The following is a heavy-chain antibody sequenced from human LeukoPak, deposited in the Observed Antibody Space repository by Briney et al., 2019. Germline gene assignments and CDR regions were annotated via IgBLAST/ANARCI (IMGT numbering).Heavy chain of an antibody. CDR1: GGSISSYY. CDR3: AAHRGYSGYEYYYDSRWGFDY. D-gene: IGHD3-22*01. CDR2: IYTSGST. Sequence: SETLSLTCTVSGGSISSYYWSWIRQPAGKGLEWIGRIYTSGSTNYNPSLKSRVTMSVDTSKNQFSLKLGSVTAADTAVYYCAAHRGYSGYEYYYDSRWGFDYWGQGTLVTVSS. V-gene: IGHV4-4*07. J-gene: IGHJ4*02.